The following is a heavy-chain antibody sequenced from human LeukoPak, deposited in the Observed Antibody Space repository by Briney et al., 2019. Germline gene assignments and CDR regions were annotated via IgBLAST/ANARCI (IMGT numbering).Heavy chain of an antibody. D-gene: IGHD6-13*01. CDR2: ISYDGRNK. CDR1: EFTFTNYC. J-gene: IGHJ4*02. V-gene: IGHV3-30*18. Sequence: GGSLRLSCAASEFTFTNYCMHWVRLAPGKGLEWVAVISYDGRNKRYADSVKGRFTISRDNSKNTLWLQMNSLRAEDAGVYYCAKERGATAGTVYFDSWGQGTLVTVSS. CDR3: AKERGATAGTVYFDS.